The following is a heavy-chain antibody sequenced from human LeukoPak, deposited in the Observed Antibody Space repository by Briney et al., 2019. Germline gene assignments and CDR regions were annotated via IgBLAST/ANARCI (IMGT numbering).Heavy chain of an antibody. J-gene: IGHJ4*02. CDR2: IYPGDSDT. CDR3: ARNLGYCSSTSCYTPHFDY. D-gene: IGHD2-2*02. V-gene: IGHV5-51*01. Sequence: GXSLKISCKGSGYSFTSYWIGWVRQMPGKGLEWMGIIYPGDSDTRYSPSFQGQVTISADKSISTAYLQWSSLKASDTAMYYCARNLGYCSSTSCYTPHFDYWGQGTLVTVSS. CDR1: GYSFTSYW.